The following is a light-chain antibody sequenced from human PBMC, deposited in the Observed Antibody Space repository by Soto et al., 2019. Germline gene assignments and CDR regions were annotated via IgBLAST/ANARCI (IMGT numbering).Light chain of an antibody. CDR2: WAS. J-gene: IGKJ4*01. CDR3: QQYYSLPRT. CDR1: QSLLAKSYNKND. V-gene: IGKV4-1*01. Sequence: DIVMTQSPDSLAVSLGERATINCKSSQSLLAKSYNKNDLAWYQQKPGQPLKLLIHWASTRESGVPDRFSGSGSGTDFTLTISRLQAEDVAVYYCQQYYSLPRTFGGGTKVEIK.